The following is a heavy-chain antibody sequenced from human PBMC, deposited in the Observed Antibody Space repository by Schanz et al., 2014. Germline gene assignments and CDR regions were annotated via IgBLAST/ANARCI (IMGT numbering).Heavy chain of an antibody. J-gene: IGHJ5*02. D-gene: IGHD6-13*01. CDR1: TSIFNHAW. CDR3: ATASSPVREAGAGSSFHL. Sequence: EVQLLESGGGLVQPGGSLRLSCAASTSIFNHAWMSWVRQAPGKGLEWLGRIKSKTDGETTDYAAPVKGRFSISRDDSQSTLYLQMNSLKIEDTAVYYCATASSPVREAGAGSSFHLWGQGTLVTGSP. CDR2: IKSKTDGETT. V-gene: IGHV3-15*01.